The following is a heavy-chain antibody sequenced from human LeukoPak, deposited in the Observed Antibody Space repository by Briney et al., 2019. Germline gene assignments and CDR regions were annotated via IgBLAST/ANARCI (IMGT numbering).Heavy chain of an antibody. V-gene: IGHV3-30*01. CDR1: GFTFSSYA. J-gene: IGHJ1*01. CDR3: ARQAYCGGDCYGGYFQH. Sequence: GGSLRLSCAASGFTFSSYAMHWVRQAPGKGLEWVAVISYDGSNKYYADSVKGRFTISRDNSKNTLYLQMNSLRAEDTAVYYCARQAYCGGDCYGGYFQHWGQGTLVTVSS. CDR2: ISYDGSNK. D-gene: IGHD2-21*02.